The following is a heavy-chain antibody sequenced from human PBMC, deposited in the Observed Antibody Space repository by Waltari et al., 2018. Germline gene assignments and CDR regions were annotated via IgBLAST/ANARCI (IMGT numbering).Heavy chain of an antibody. V-gene: IGHV1-3*01. J-gene: IGHJ6*02. CDR1: GYTFTSYA. CDR2: INAGNGNT. Sequence: QVKLVQSGAEVKKPGASVKVSCKASGYTFTSYAMHWVRQAPGKRLEWMGWINAGNGNTKYSQKFQGRVTITRDTSASTAYMELSSLRSEDTAVYYCARVGIAAAGSYYYYGMDVWGQGTTVTVSS. D-gene: IGHD6-13*01. CDR3: ARVGIAAAGSYYYYGMDV.